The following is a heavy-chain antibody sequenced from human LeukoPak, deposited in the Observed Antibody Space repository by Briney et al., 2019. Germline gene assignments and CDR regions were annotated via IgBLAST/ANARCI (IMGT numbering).Heavy chain of an antibody. CDR1: GYIFTSYG. D-gene: IGHD4-23*01. J-gene: IGHJ4*02. CDR2: ISAYNGNT. V-gene: IGHV1-18*01. Sequence: GASVKVSCKASGYIFTSYGLSWVRQAPGQGLEWMGWISAYNGNTNYAQKLQGRVTMTTDTSTSTAYMELRSLRSDDTAVYYCVRSGQDYGGNVMALYYFDYWGQGTLVTVSS. CDR3: VRSGQDYGGNVMALYYFDY.